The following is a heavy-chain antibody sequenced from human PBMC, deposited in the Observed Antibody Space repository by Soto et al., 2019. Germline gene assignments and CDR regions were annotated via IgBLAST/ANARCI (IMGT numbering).Heavy chain of an antibody. CDR3: ARGKRIYPDYSTLRAYYYYYGMDV. D-gene: IGHD4-4*01. CDR2: IIPIFGTA. Sequence: GASVKVSCKASGGTFSSYAISWLRQAPGQGLEWMGGIIPIFGTANYAQKFQGRVTITADKSTSTAYMELSSLRSEDTAVYYCARGKRIYPDYSTLRAYYYYYGMDVWGQGTTVTVSS. J-gene: IGHJ6*02. V-gene: IGHV1-69*06. CDR1: GGTFSSYA.